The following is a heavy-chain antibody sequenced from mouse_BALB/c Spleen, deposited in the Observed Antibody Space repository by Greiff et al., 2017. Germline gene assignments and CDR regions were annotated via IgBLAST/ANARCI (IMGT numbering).Heavy chain of an antibody. V-gene: IGHV5-17*02. CDR3: ARGGDYGAWFAY. D-gene: IGHD2-13*01. CDR2: ISSGSSTI. CDR1: GFTFSSFG. Sequence: EVQLVESGGGLVQPGGSRKLSCAASGFTFSSFGMHWVRQAPEKGLEWVAYISSGSSTIYYADTVKGRFTISRDNPTNTRFLQMNSLRSEDTAVYYCARGGDYGAWFAYWGQGTLVTVSA. J-gene: IGHJ3*01.